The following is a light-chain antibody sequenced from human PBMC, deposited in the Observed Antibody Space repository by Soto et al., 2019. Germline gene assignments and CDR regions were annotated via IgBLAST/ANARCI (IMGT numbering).Light chain of an antibody. Sequence: EIVLTQTPGTLSLSPGKRATLSCRASQSISSSNLAWYQQKPGQAPRLLIYGASSRATGIPARFSGSGSGTDFTLTISSLEPEDFAVYYCQQRSNFGQGTKVDIK. J-gene: IGKJ1*01. V-gene: IGKV3D-20*02. CDR1: QSISSSN. CDR3: QQRSN. CDR2: GAS.